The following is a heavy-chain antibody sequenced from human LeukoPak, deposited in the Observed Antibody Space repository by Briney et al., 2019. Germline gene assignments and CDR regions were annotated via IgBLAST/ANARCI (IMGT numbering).Heavy chain of an antibody. Sequence: GGSLRLSSANSGFTFSIYAMTWVRQAPGKGLEWVSTLTGSGGSTYYADSVKGRFTISRDNSKNTLSLQMNSLRAEDTAVYYCARDPYSSSAFDYWGQGTLVTVSS. D-gene: IGHD6-6*01. CDR3: ARDPYSSSAFDY. CDR1: GFTFSIYA. CDR2: LTGSGGST. V-gene: IGHV3-23*01. J-gene: IGHJ4*02.